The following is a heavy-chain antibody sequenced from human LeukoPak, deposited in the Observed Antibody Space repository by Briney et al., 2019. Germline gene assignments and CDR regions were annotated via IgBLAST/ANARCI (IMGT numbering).Heavy chain of an antibody. V-gene: IGHV3-33*01. Sequence: GGSLRLSCAASGFTFSSYGMPWVRQAPGKGLEWVAVIWYDGSNKYYADSVKGRFTISRDNSKNTLYLQMNSLRAEDTAVYYCARGTYYYDSSGYYSDYWGQGTLVTVSS. CDR1: GFTFSSYG. CDR3: ARGTYYYDSSGYYSDY. J-gene: IGHJ4*02. CDR2: IWYDGSNK. D-gene: IGHD3-22*01.